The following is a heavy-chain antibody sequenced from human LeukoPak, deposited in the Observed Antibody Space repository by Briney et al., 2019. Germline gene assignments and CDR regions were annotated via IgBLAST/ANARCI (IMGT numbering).Heavy chain of an antibody. CDR1: GFTFSSYD. CDR2: ISGSGGGT. CDR3: ARNAFDM. V-gene: IGHV3-23*01. J-gene: IGHJ3*02. Sequence: GGSLRLSCAASGFTFSSYDMDWVRQAPGKGLEWVSGISGSGGGTYYPDSVKGRFTISRDNSKNTLYLQMNSLRAEDTAVYYCARNAFDMWGQGTMVTVSS.